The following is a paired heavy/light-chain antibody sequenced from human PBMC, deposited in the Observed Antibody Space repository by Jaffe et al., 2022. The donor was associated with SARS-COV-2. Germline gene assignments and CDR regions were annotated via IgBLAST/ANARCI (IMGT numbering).Heavy chain of an antibody. CDR1: GFTFRNYG. Sequence: EVQLLESGGGLVQPGGSLKLSCAASGFTFRNYGMNWVRQAPGKGLELVSAISGSGGRPYYADSVRGRFTISRDNSKNTLYLQMNSLRVEDTALYYCAKDLSMMDGGHDLYYFDYWGQGTLVTVSS. CDR3: AKDLSMMDGGHDLYYFDY. D-gene: IGHD5-12*01. CDR2: ISGSGGRP. V-gene: IGHV3-23*01. J-gene: IGHJ4*02.
Light chain of an antibody. V-gene: IGKV4-1*01. CDR1: QSVLYSSNNKNY. Sequence: DIVMTQSPDSLAVSLGERATINCKSSQSVLYSSNNKNYLAWYQQKPGQPPKLLIYWASTRASGVPDRFSGGGSGTDFTLTISSLQAEDVAVYYCQQYYTSAFFGGGTKVEIK. CDR2: WAS. CDR3: QQYYTSAF. J-gene: IGKJ4*01.